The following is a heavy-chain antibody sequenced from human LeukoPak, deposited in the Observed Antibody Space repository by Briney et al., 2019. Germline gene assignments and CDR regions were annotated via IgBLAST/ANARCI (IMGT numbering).Heavy chain of an antibody. V-gene: IGHV1-69*04. CDR1: GGTFSSYA. CDR2: IIPIFGIA. D-gene: IGHD3-16*01. J-gene: IGHJ6*02. Sequence: LVKVSCKASGGTFSSYAISWVRQAPGQGLEWMGRIIPIFGIANYAQKFQGRVTITADKSTSTAYMELSSLRSEDTAVYYCARGDYYYYYYGMDVWGQGTTVTVSS. CDR3: ARGDYYYYYYGMDV.